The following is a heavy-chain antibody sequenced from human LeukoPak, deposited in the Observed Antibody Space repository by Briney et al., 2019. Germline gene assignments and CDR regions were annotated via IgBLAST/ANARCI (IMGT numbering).Heavy chain of an antibody. CDR1: GFTFDDYG. J-gene: IGHJ4*02. Sequence: GRSLRLSCEASGFTFDDYGMHWVRQAPGKGLEWVSSICWNSASVGYVDSAKGRFTISRDNAKKTLYLQMNSLRAEDTALYYCAKDYGYSSSWYDYWGQGTLVTVSS. D-gene: IGHD6-13*01. CDR3: AKDYGYSSSWYDY. CDR2: ICWNSASV. V-gene: IGHV3-9*01.